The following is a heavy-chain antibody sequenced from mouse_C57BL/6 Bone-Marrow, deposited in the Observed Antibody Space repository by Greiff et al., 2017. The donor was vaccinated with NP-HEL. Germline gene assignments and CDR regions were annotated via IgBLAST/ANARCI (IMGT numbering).Heavy chain of an antibody. D-gene: IGHD1-1*01. CDR1: GFTFSDYG. CDR2: ISNLAYSI. V-gene: IGHV5-15*01. J-gene: IGHJ2*01. CDR3: ARHSYGSLAY. Sequence: EVHLVESGGGLVQPGGSLKLSCAASGFTFSDYGMAWVRQAPRKGPEWVAFISNLAYSIYYADTVTGRFTISRENAKNTLCLEMCSLRSEDAAVYYCARHSYGSLAYWGQGTTLTVSS.